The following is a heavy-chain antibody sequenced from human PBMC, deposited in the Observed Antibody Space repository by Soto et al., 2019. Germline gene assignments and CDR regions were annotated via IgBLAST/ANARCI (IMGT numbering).Heavy chain of an antibody. CDR2: IYYSGST. D-gene: IGHD3-9*01. CDR3: ARNRRGVTRFLNYYYGMDV. J-gene: IGHJ6*02. V-gene: IGHV4-39*01. Sequence: SETLSLTCTVSGGSISSSSYYWGWIRQPPGKGLEWIGSIYYSGSTYYNPSLKSRVTISVDTSKNQFSLKLSSVTAADTAVYYCARNRRGVTRFLNYYYGMDVWGQGTTVTVSS. CDR1: GGSISSSSYY.